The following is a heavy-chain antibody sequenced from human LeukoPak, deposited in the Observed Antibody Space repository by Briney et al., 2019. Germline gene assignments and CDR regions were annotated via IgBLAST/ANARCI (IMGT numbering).Heavy chain of an antibody. V-gene: IGHV3-43*02. J-gene: IGHJ4*02. Sequence: QPGGSLRLSCAAPGFIIDDYAMHWVRQAPGKGLEWVSLISGDGGSTYYADSVKGRFTISRDNSKNSLYLQMISLRTEDTALDYCAQDESKFDSSGHFDYWGQGTLVTVSS. CDR3: AQDESKFDSSGHFDY. CDR2: ISGDGGST. D-gene: IGHD3-22*01. CDR1: GFIIDDYA.